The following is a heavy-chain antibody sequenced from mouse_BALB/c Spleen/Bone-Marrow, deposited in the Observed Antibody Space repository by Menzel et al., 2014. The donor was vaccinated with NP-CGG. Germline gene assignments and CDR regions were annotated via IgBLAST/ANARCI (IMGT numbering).Heavy chain of an antibody. V-gene: IGHV1S135*01. CDR1: GYAFTSYN. D-gene: IGHD3-1*01. Sequence: EVKVVESGPELVKPGASVKVSRKASGYAFTSYNMYWVKQSRGKSLEWVGYIDPYNGGTYYNQKFKGKATLTVDKSSCTAYMHLNSLTSEDSAVYYCARNLGYGYFDYWAQGTTLTVSS. J-gene: IGHJ2*01. CDR2: IDPYNGGT. CDR3: ARNLGYGYFDY.